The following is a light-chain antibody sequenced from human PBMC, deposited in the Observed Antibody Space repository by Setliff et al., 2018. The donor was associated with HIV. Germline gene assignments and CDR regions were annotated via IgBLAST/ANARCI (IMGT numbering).Light chain of an antibody. CDR3: SSYTSSSTYV. J-gene: IGLJ1*01. Sequence: QSALTQPASVSGSPGQSITISCTGSSSDVGGYKHVSWYQQHPGKAPKLIIYDVTNRPSGVSNSFSGSKSGNTASLTISGRQAEDEAEYYCSSYTSSSTYVFGSGTKVTV. V-gene: IGLV2-14*01. CDR1: SSDVGGYKH. CDR2: DVT.